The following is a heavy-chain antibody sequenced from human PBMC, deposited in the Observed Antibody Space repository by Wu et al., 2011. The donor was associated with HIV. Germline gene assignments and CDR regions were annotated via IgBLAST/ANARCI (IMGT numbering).Heavy chain of an antibody. D-gene: IGHD3-10*01. CDR3: ARVGRTSGNYGFDYYYYGLDV. CDR2: IIPKFGTT. J-gene: IGHJ6*02. V-gene: IGHV1-69*05. CDR1: GGTFSNSA. Sequence: QVQLVQSGAEVKRPGSSVKVSCRAPGGTFSNSALAWVRQAPGQGLAWMGGIIPKFGTTNYAQRFQGRISISTDGSTNTAYMELSHLTSEDTAVYFCARVGRTSGNYGFDYYYYGLDVWGQGTTVIVSS.